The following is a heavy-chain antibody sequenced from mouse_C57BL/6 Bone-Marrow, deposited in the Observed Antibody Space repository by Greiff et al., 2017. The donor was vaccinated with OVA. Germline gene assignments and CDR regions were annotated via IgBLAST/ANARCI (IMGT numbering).Heavy chain of an antibody. CDR3: AGGITTVVAYYFDY. D-gene: IGHD1-1*01. V-gene: IGHV5-4*01. CDR1: GFTFSSYA. Sequence: EVQLVESGGGLVKPGGSLKLSCAASGFTFSSYAMSWVRQTPEKRLEWVATISDGGSYTYYPDNVKGRFTISRDNAKNNLYLQMSHLKSEDTAMYYCAGGITTVVAYYFDYWGQGTTLTVSS. J-gene: IGHJ2*01. CDR2: ISDGGSYT.